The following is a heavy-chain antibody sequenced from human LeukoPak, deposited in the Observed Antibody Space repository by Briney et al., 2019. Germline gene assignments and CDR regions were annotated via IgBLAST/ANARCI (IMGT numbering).Heavy chain of an antibody. D-gene: IGHD3-16*01. Sequence: SETLSLTCTVSGGSISSGSYYWSWIRQPAGKGLEWIGRIYTSGSTNYNPSLKSRVTISVDTSKNQFSLKLSSVTAADTAVHYCARSPSNYDYVWGSSYYMDVWGKGTTVTISS. CDR3: ARSPSNYDYVWGSSYYMDV. CDR2: IYTSGST. J-gene: IGHJ6*03. CDR1: GGSISSGSYY. V-gene: IGHV4-61*02.